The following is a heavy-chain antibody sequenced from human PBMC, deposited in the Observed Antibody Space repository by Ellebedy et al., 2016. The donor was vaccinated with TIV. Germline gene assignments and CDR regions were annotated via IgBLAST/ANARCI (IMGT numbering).Heavy chain of an antibody. D-gene: IGHD2-21*01. CDR3: VKVAAYCLEY. Sequence: SETLSLXCIVSDDAISTTNSWWSWVRQPPGKGLEWIGEIFHTGVTNYNPSLWGRVAMSVDKSRSQLSLHLTSVTAADTAVYYCVKVAAYCLEYWGQGALVTVSS. J-gene: IGHJ4*02. V-gene: IGHV4-4*02. CDR2: IFHTGVT. CDR1: DDAISTTNSW.